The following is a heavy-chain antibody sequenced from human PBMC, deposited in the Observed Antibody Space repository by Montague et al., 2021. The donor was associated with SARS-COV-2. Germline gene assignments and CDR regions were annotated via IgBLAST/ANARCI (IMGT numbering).Heavy chain of an antibody. CDR1: GFTFSRYG. D-gene: IGHD3-3*01. CDR3: AGSLLEYYGMDV. CDR2: ISYDGSNK. J-gene: IGHJ6*02. V-gene: IGHV3-30*03. Sequence: SLRLSCAASGFTFSRYGMHWVRQAPGKGLEWVAVISYDGSNKYYADSVKGRFTISRDNSKNTLYLQMNSLRAEDTAVYYCAGSLLEYYGMDVWGQGTTVTVSS.